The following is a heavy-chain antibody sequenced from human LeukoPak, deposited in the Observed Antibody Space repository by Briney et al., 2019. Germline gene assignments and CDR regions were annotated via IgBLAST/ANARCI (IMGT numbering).Heavy chain of an antibody. V-gene: IGHV5-51*01. D-gene: IGHD3-16*01. CDR1: GYSFNSYW. J-gene: IGHJ6*02. CDR2: IYPGDSDT. CDR3: ARQVIWGGYYYGMDV. Sequence: GESLKISCEGSGYSFNSYWIGWVRRMPGKGLEWMGIIYPGDSDTRYSPSFQGQVTISADKSISTAYLQWSSLKASDTAMYYCARQVIWGGYYYGMDVWGQGTTVTVSS.